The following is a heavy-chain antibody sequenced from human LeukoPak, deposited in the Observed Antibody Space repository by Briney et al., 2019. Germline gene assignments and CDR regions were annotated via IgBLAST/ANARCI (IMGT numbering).Heavy chain of an antibody. Sequence: PSETLSLTCTVSGGSISSYYWSWIRQPPGKGLEWIGYIYYSGSSNYNPSLKSRVTISVGTSKNQFSLKLSSVTAADTAVYYCARDLGYCSTTSCYPWFDPWGQGTLVTVSS. CDR3: ARDLGYCSTTSCYPWFDP. CDR2: IYYSGSS. D-gene: IGHD2-2*01. V-gene: IGHV4-59*01. J-gene: IGHJ5*02. CDR1: GGSISSYY.